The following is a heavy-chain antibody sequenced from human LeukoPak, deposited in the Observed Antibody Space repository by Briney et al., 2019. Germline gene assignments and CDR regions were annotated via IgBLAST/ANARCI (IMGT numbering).Heavy chain of an antibody. J-gene: IGHJ4*02. CDR3: ARGSFWSGYYMVTDY. CDR1: GYTFTSYY. CDR2: INPSGGST. Sequence: ASVKVSCKASGYTFTSYYMHWVRQAPGQGLEWMGIINPSGGSTSYAQKFQGRVTMTRDTSTSTVYMELSSLRSEDTAVYFCARGSFWSGYYMVTDYWGQGTLVTVSS. D-gene: IGHD3-3*01. V-gene: IGHV1-46*03.